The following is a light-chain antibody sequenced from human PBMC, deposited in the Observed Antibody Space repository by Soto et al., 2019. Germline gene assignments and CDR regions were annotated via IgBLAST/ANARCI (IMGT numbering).Light chain of an antibody. Sequence: DIQMTQSPSSLSASVGDRVTITCRASQAIRNDLGWYQQKPGKAPKRLIYSASSLENRVPSRFRGSGSGTAFTLTIRSLQPEDFATYYCLQWNSYPRTFGGGTKVEIK. CDR1: QAIRND. CDR3: LQWNSYPRT. V-gene: IGKV1-17*01. CDR2: SAS. J-gene: IGKJ4*01.